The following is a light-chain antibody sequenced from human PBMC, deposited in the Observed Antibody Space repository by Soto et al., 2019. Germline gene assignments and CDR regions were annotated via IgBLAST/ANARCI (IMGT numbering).Light chain of an antibody. J-gene: IGLJ2*01. Sequence: QSALTQPPSVSGSPRQSVTISCTGTSSDVGDYNYVSWYQHQPDKAPKLMIYEVTKRPSGVPDRFSGSKSGNTASLTVSGLQAEDEADYYCSSYAGSNNFGVFGGGTKLTVL. CDR1: SSDVGDYNY. CDR2: EVT. CDR3: SSYAGSNNFGV. V-gene: IGLV2-8*01.